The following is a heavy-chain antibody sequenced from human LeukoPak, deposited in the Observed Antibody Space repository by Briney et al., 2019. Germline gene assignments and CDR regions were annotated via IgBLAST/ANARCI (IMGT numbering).Heavy chain of an antibody. J-gene: IGHJ4*02. CDR3: AKAGYYDSRGYYYDHHFDY. CDR1: GFTFSNYA. V-gene: IGHV3-23*01. CDR2: ISASGGSA. Sequence: GGSLRLSCAASGFTFSNYAMYWVRQAPGKGLEWVSLISASGGSAYYADSVKGRFTSSRDNPKSTLYLQMNSLRAEDTAVYYCAKAGYYDSRGYYYDHHFDYWGQGTPVTVSS. D-gene: IGHD3-22*01.